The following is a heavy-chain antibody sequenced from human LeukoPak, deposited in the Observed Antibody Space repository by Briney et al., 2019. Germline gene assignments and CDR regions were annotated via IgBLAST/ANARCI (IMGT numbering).Heavy chain of an antibody. Sequence: SETLSLTCAVYGGSFSGYYWSWIRQPPGKGLEWIGEINHSGSTNYNPSLKSRVTISVDTSKNQFSLKLSSVTAADTAVYYCARGGRDYYGSGSYYEAPFGYWGQGTLVTVSS. CDR1: GGSFSGYY. D-gene: IGHD3-10*01. CDR3: ARGGRDYYGSGSYYEAPFGY. CDR2: INHSGST. V-gene: IGHV4-34*01. J-gene: IGHJ4*02.